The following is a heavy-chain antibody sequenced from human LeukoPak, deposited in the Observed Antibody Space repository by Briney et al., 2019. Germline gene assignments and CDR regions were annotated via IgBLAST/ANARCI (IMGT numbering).Heavy chain of an antibody. CDR1: GFTFSNYG. V-gene: IGHV3-48*01. CDR2: IRPNDGTT. J-gene: IGHJ5*02. D-gene: IGHD2-8*01. Sequence: GGSLRHSCEASGFTFSNYGMNWVRQAPGKGLEWVSYIRPNDGTTHYADSVKGRFTISRDNAKNSLSLQMTSLRVDDSAVYYCVRGQTNLDNWFDPWGQGTLVIVSS. CDR3: VRGQTNLDNWFDP.